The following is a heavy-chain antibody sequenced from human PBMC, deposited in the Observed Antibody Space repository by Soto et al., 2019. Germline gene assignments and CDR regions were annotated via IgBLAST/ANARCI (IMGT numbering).Heavy chain of an antibody. CDR1: GFTFSNAW. J-gene: IGHJ4*02. V-gene: IGHV3-15*07. CDR2: IKSETDGGTT. Sequence: PGGSLRLSCAASGFTFSNAWMNWVRQAPGKGLEWVGRIKSETDGGTTDYAAPVKGRFTISRDDSKNTLYLQMNSLKTEDTAVYYCTTEDCSSTSCYDFDYWGQGTLVTVSS. D-gene: IGHD2-2*01. CDR3: TTEDCSSTSCYDFDY.